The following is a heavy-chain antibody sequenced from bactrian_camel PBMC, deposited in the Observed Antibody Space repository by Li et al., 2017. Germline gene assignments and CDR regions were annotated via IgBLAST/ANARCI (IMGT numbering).Heavy chain of an antibody. D-gene: IGHD3*01. CDR2: IYTADSST. V-gene: IGHV3S1*01. CDR1: GDTYSRAC. Sequence: HVQLVESGGGLVQPGGSLRLSCAASGDTYSRACMAWFRQAPGKEREGVAAIYTADSSTYYADSVTGRFTISKDHTKDTVYLQMTSLQPEDTGVYYCAATGQMLSVAGCRTQGTQVTVS. J-gene: IGHJ4*01.